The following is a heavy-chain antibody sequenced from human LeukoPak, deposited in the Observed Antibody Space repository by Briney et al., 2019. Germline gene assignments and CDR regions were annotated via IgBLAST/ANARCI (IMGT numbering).Heavy chain of an antibody. CDR1: GGTFGNYA. D-gene: IGHD1-26*01. Sequence: GSSVKVSCKASGGTFGNYAIHWVRQAPGQGLEWMAKIILVFGTPNYAQKFQGRVTITADESTSTAYMELSSLTSDDTAVYYCASGTWEGWLDPWGQGTLVTVSS. V-gene: IGHV1-69*13. CDR2: IILVFGTP. CDR3: ASGTWEGWLDP. J-gene: IGHJ5*02.